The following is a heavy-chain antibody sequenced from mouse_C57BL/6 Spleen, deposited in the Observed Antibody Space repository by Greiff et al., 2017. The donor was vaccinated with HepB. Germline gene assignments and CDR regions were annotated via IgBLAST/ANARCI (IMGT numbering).Heavy chain of an antibody. J-gene: IGHJ2*01. Sequence: EVKLVESGGGLVKPGGSLKLSCAASGFTFSDYGMHWVRQAPEKGLEWVAYISSGSSTIYYADTVKGRFTISRDNAKNTLFLQMTSLRSEDTAMYYCARSWLQRGYIDYWGQGTTLTVSS. V-gene: IGHV5-17*01. CDR2: ISSGSSTI. D-gene: IGHD2-2*01. CDR1: GFTFSDYG. CDR3: ARSWLQRGYIDY.